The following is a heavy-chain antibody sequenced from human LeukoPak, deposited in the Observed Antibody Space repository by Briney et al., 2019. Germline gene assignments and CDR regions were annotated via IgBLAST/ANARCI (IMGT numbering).Heavy chain of an antibody. CDR3: SRAPVRNPEF. V-gene: IGHV4-59*01. CDR2: ISYNGNT. CDR1: GGSITNYY. Sequence: SETLSLTCTVSGGSITNYYWTWIRQPPGKGLEWIGYISYNGNTNYNPSLKSRVTISIDTSKNQFSLRLSSVTAADTAVYYCSRAPVRNPEFWGQRTLVTVSS. J-gene: IGHJ4*02. D-gene: IGHD1-14*01.